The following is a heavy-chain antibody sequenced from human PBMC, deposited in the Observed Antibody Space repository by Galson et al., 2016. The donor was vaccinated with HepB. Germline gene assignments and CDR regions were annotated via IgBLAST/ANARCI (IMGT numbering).Heavy chain of an antibody. CDR3: ARDVKYRFDS. V-gene: IGHV1-18*01. Sequence: SVKVSCKASGYTFTTSGISWVRQAPGQGLEWMGWISTYSGNTKYAQKFQGGLTLTTDSSTTTAYMELGSLRFDDTALYYCARDVKYRFDSWGQGTLVTVSS. J-gene: IGHJ4*02. CDR1: GYTFTTSG. D-gene: IGHD2/OR15-2a*01. CDR2: ISTYSGNT.